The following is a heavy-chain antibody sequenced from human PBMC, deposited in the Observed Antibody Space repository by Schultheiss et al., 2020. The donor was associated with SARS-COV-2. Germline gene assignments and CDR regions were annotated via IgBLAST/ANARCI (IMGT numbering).Heavy chain of an antibody. CDR3: ARDGDSSSSDPNYYYGMDD. D-gene: IGHD6-6*01. CDR2: ISYSGDT. Sequence: SETLSLTCTVSGGSISSGHYYWSWIRQHPGKGPEWIGYISYSGDTYYNPSLKSRFTISEDTSKSQYSLKMRSVTAADTAVYYCARDGDSSSSDPNYYYGMDDWGQGTTVTVSS. CDR1: GGSISSGHYY. V-gene: IGHV4-31*03. J-gene: IGHJ6*02.